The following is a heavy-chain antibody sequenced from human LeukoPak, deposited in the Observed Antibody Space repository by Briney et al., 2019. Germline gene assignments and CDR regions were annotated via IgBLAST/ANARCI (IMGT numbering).Heavy chain of an antibody. D-gene: IGHD4-17*01. CDR1: GFTFSSYS. CDR2: ISSSSSYI. J-gene: IGHJ4*02. Sequence: GGSLRLSCAASGFTFSSYSMNWVRQAPGKGLEWVSSISSSSSYIYYADSVKGRFTISRDNAKYSLYLQMNSLRVEDTAVYYCVRGSYGAYDYWGQGSLVTVSS. CDR3: VRGSYGAYDY. V-gene: IGHV3-21*01.